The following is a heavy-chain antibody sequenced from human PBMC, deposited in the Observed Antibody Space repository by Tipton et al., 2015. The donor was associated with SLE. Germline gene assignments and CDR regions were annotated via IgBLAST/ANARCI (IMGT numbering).Heavy chain of an antibody. Sequence: TLSLTCTVSGASVNSGNYYWSWVRQPAGKGLEWIGRVYTSGNTNYSPSLKTRVTMSLDTAKNQVSLNLNSVTAADTAVYYCARVPPGTYYYYMDVWGKGTAVTVSS. J-gene: IGHJ6*03. CDR2: VYTSGNT. CDR1: GASVNSGNYY. D-gene: IGHD3-10*01. V-gene: IGHV4-61*02. CDR3: ARVPPGTYYYYMDV.